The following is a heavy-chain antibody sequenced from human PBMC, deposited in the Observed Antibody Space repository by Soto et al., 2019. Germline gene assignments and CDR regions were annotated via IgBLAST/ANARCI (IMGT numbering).Heavy chain of an antibody. D-gene: IGHD3-10*01. Sequence: DVQLVESGGGLVQPGGSLRLSCAGSGFAFSTFDIHWVRQAPGKGLEWVSGIGTLSDTFYAASVQGRFTISRQNAKNSVYLQMNSLRAGDTAFYYCARGRSFSYDSNPPPMFDPWGQGTLVTVSS. J-gene: IGHJ5*02. CDR1: GFAFSTFD. CDR2: IGTLSDT. V-gene: IGHV3-13*01. CDR3: ARGRSFSYDSNPPPMFDP.